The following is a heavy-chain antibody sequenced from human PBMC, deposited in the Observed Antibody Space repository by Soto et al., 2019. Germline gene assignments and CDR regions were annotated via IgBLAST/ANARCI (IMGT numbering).Heavy chain of an antibody. Sequence: ASVKVSCKASGYTFTGYYMHWVRQAPGQGLEWMGWINPNSGGTNYAQKFQGWVTMTRDTSISTAYMELSRLRSDDTAVYYCATDCRCCSGDTRLLCGMDVWGQGTTVTVSS. CDR2: INPNSGGT. J-gene: IGHJ6*02. V-gene: IGHV1-2*04. CDR1: GYTFTGYY. CDR3: ATDCRCCSGDTRLLCGMDV. D-gene: IGHD2-15*01.